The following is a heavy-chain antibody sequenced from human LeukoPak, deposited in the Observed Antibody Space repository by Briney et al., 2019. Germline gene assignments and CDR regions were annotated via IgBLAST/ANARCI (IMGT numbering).Heavy chain of an antibody. J-gene: IGHJ4*02. Sequence: GGSLRLSCAASGFTVSSNYMSWVRQAPGKGLEWVSVIYSGGSTYYADSVKGRFTISRDNSKNTLYLQMNSLRAEDTAVYYCARDPGGGYSSSWVDYWGQGTLVTVSS. V-gene: IGHV3-66*01. CDR1: GFTVSSNY. CDR3: ARDPGGGYSSSWVDY. D-gene: IGHD6-13*01. CDR2: IYSGGST.